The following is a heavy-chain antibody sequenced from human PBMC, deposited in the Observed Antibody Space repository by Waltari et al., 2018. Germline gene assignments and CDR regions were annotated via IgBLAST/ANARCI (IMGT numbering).Heavy chain of an antibody. V-gene: IGHV4-59*01. CDR3: ARMAGNIYYYYGMDV. Sequence: QVQLQESGPGLVKPSETLSLTCTVSGGSISSYYWSWIRQPPGKGLEWIGYIYYSGGTNTNPTLKRRFTISVDTSKNQCALKLSSVTAADTAVYYCARMAGNIYYYYGMDVWGQGTTVTVSS. CDR2: IYYSGGT. D-gene: IGHD6-19*01. J-gene: IGHJ6*02. CDR1: GGSISSYY.